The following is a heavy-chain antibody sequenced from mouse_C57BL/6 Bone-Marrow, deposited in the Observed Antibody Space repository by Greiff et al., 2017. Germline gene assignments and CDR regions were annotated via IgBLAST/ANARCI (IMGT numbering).Heavy chain of an antibody. CDR1: GYTFTSYW. V-gene: IGHV1-69*01. J-gene: IGHJ4*01. CDR2: IDPSDSYT. Sequence: QVQLQQPGAELVMPGASVKLSCKASGYTFTSYWMHWVKQRPGQGLEWIGEIDPSDSYTNYNQKCKGKSTLTVDKSSSTAYMQLSSLTSEDSAVYYCARGNSKGGYAMDYWGQGTSVTVSS. CDR3: ARGNSKGGYAMDY. D-gene: IGHD2-5*01.